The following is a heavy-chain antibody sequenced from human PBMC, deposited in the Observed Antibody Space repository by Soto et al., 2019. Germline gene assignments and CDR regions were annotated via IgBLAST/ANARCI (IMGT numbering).Heavy chain of an antibody. CDR1: GGTFSSYA. D-gene: IGHD6-6*01. CDR2: IIPIFGTA. Sequence: SVKVSCKASGGTFSSYAISWVRQAPGQGLEWMGGIIPIFGTANYAQKFQGRVTITADKSTSTAYMELSSLRSEDTAVYYCARVGMISSRSWDVWGQGTTVTVSS. V-gene: IGHV1-69*06. J-gene: IGHJ6*02. CDR3: ARVGMISSRSWDV.